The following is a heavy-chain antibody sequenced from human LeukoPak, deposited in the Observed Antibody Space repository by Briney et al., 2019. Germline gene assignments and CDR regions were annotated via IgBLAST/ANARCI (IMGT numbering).Heavy chain of an antibody. V-gene: IGHV3-21*01. J-gene: IGHJ6*03. CDR2: ISSSSSYI. Sequence: GGSLRLSCAASGFTFSSYSMNWVRQAPGKGLEWVSSISSSSSYIYYADSVKGRFTISRDNAKNSLYLQMNSLRAEDTAVYYCARWVLVRGVSYYYYYYMDVWGKGTTATISS. CDR3: ARWVLVRGVSYYYYYYMDV. D-gene: IGHD3-10*01. CDR1: GFTFSSYS.